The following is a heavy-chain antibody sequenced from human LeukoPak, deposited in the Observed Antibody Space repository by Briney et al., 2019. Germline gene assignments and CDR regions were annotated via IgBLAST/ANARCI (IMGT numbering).Heavy chain of an antibody. CDR1: GGSISSSSYY. J-gene: IGHJ4*02. D-gene: IGHD2-2*01. CDR2: IYYSGST. CDR3: ARRGYCSSTSCPEV. Sequence: SETLSLTCTVSGGSISSSSYYWGWIRQPPGKGLEWIGSIYYSGSTYYNPSLKSRVTISVDTSKNQFSLKLSSVAAADTAVYYCARRGYCSSTSCPEVWGQGTLVTVSS. V-gene: IGHV4-39*01.